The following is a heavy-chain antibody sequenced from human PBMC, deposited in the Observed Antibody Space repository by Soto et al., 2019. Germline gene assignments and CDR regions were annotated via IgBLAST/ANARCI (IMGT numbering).Heavy chain of an antibody. CDR1: GFSVSTYW. CDR3: ARAINAADGQ. CDR2: INPDGTVT. V-gene: IGHV3-74*01. Sequence: GESLKISCEASGFSVSTYWMHWVRQTPGKGLVCVSIINPDGTVTNYADSVKGRFTISRDNAKNTVYLQMNSLRVDDTAVYYCARAINAADGQWGQGTLVTVSS. D-gene: IGHD6-25*01. J-gene: IGHJ4*02.